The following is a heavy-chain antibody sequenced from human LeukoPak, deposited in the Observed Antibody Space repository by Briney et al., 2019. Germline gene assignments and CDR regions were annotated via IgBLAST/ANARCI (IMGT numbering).Heavy chain of an antibody. CDR2: INPNSGDT. J-gene: IGHJ6*03. CDR3: ARSAEHCNNGVCFTDYYMDV. D-gene: IGHD2-8*01. V-gene: IGHV1-2*06. CDR1: GYTFSGSY. Sequence: ASVKVSCKASGYTFSGSYIHWVRQAPGQGLEWLGRINPNSGDTNYAQNLHGRVIMTRDTSITTAYMELNSLTSDDTAVYFCARSAEHCNNGVCFTDYYMDVWGKGTTVTVSS.